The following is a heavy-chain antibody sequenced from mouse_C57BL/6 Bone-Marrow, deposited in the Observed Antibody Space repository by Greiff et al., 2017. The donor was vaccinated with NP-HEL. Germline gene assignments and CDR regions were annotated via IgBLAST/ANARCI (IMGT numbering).Heavy chain of an antibody. CDR1: GYTFTTYP. CDR3: AKGSSYYWYFDV. CDR2: FHPYNDDT. V-gene: IGHV1-47*01. D-gene: IGHD1-1*01. J-gene: IGHJ1*03. Sequence: QVQLKQSGAELVKPGASVKMSCKASGYTFTTYPIEWMKQNHGKSLEWIGNFHPYNDDTKYNEKFKGKATLTVEKSSSTVYLELSRLTSDDSAVYYCAKGSSYYWYFDVWGTGTTVTVSS.